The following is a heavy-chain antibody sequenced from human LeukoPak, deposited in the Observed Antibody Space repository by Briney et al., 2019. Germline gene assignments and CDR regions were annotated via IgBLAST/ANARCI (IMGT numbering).Heavy chain of an antibody. CDR1: GYTFTGYY. CDR3: ARTNYYDSSGHLPS. V-gene: IGHV1-2*02. CDR2: INPNSGGT. J-gene: IGHJ6*02. D-gene: IGHD3-22*01. Sequence: ASVKVSCKASGYTFTGYYMHWVRQAPGQGLEWMGWINPNSGGTNYAQKFQGRVTMTRDTSISTAYMELSRLRSDDTAVYYCARTNYYDSSGHLPSWGQGTTVTVSS.